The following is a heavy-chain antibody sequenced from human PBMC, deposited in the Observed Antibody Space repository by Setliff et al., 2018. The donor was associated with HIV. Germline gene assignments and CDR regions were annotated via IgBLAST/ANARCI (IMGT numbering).Heavy chain of an antibody. CDR1: GFTFSSAW. CDR3: AREWAVAGRGGAFDI. J-gene: IGHJ3*02. D-gene: IGHD6-19*01. CDR2: INIDGGST. Sequence: PGGSLRLSCAASGFTFSSAWMYWVRQPPGKGLVWVSRINIDGGSTNYADSVKGRFTISRDNSKNTLYLQMNSLRAEDTAVYYCAREWAVAGRGGAFDIWGQGTMVTVSS. V-gene: IGHV3-74*01.